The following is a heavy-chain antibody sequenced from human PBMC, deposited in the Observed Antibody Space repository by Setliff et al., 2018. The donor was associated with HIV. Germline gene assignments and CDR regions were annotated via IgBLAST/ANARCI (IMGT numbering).Heavy chain of an antibody. V-gene: IGHV4-61*08. CDR1: GDSINSGDSY. Sequence: SETLSLTCTVSGDSINSGDSYWTWIRHHPGKGLEWIGYIYYSGSTNYNPSLKGRGTISVDTSKNQCSLKLSPVTPADTAVYYCVRGDMDGKFHYYMDVWGKGTTVTVSS. CDR2: IYYSGST. J-gene: IGHJ6*03. CDR3: VRGDMDGKFHYYMDV.